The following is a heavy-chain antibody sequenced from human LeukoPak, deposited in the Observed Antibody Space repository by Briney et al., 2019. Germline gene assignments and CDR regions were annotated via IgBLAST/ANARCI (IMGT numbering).Heavy chain of an antibody. D-gene: IGHD6-19*01. CDR2: FDPEDGET. J-gene: IGHJ5*02. V-gene: IGHV1-24*01. CDR1: GYTLTDLS. CDR3: ATGVAGGNWFDP. Sequence: ASVKVSCKVSGYTLTDLSMHWVRQAPGKGLEWMGGFDPEDGETIYAQKFQGRVTMTGDTSTDTAYMELSSLRSEDTAVYYCATGVAGGNWFDPWGQGTLVTVSS.